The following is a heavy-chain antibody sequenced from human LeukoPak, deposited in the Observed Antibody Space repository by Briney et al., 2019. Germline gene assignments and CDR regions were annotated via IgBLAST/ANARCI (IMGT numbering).Heavy chain of an antibody. CDR3: AADSGVVVANDAFDI. V-gene: IGHV1-58*01. Sequence: SVKVSCKASGFTFTSSAVQWVRQARGQRLEWIGWLVVGSGNTNYAQKFQERVTITRDMSTSTAYMELSSLRSEDTAVYYCAADSGVVVANDAFDIWGQGTMVTVSS. D-gene: IGHD6-19*01. CDR1: GFTFTSSA. CDR2: LVVGSGNT. J-gene: IGHJ3*02.